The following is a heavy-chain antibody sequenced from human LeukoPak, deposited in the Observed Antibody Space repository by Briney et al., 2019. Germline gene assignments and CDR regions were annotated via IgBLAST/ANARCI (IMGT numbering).Heavy chain of an antibody. CDR1: GGSFSGYY. J-gene: IGHJ6*02. Sequence: SETLSRTCAVYGGSFSGYYWSWIRQPPGKGLEWFGGINHSGSTNSNPSLKSGVTITVATSKNQFPLQLSAVTAADTAVYYCARVVGRGITMVRAPRRRRESDGMDGWGQGTTVTVSS. CDR3: ARVVGRGITMVRAPRRRRESDGMDG. V-gene: IGHV4-34*01. D-gene: IGHD3-10*01. CDR2: INHSGST.